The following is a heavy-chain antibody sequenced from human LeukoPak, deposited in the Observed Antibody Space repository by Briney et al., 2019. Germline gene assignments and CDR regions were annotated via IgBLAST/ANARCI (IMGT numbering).Heavy chain of an antibody. V-gene: IGHV3-48*03. CDR1: GFIFNSYE. CDR3: ARAGGNLFTDAFDI. Sequence: PGGSLRLSCVASGFIFNSYEMNWVRQAPGKGLEWVSYISNYGSTKKYADSVKGRLTISRDNARNSLHLQMDSLRAEDTAVYYCARAGGNLFTDAFDIWGQGTMVTVCS. CDR2: ISNYGSTK. J-gene: IGHJ3*02. D-gene: IGHD3-16*01.